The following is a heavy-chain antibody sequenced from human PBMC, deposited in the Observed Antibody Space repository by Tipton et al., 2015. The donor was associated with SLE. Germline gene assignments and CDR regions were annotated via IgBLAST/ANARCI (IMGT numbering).Heavy chain of an antibody. Sequence: TLSLTCSVSGGSISGHYWVWIRQPPGKGLEWIGYISYGGDTNYNPSLKSRVTISVDPAKNQFSLKLTSVTAADTAVYYCARGMLTWRGAIIGVDVWGQGTSVTVSS. CDR1: GGSISGHY. V-gene: IGHV4-59*08. J-gene: IGHJ6*02. CDR2: ISYGGDT. D-gene: IGHD2-8*01. CDR3: ARGMLTWRGAIIGVDV.